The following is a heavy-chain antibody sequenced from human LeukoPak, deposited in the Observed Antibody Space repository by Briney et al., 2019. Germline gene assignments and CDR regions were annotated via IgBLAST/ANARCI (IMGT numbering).Heavy chain of an antibody. CDR1: GGSISSYY. J-gene: IGHJ4*02. V-gene: IGHV4-4*09. Sequence: PSETLSLTCTVSGGSISSYYWSWIRQPPGKGLEWIGYIYTSGSTNYNPSLKSRVTISVDTSKNQFSLKLSSVTAADTAVYYCARDGSKTYFDYWGQGTLVTVSS. CDR3: ARDGSKTYFDY. CDR2: IYTSGST. D-gene: IGHD5-24*01.